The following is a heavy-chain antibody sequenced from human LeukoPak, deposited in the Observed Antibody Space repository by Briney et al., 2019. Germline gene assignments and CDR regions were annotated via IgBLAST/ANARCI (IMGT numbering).Heavy chain of an antibody. Sequence: GGSLRLSRAASGFTFSSYAMSWVRQAPGEGLEWVSAISGSGGSTYYADSVKGRFTISRDNSKNTLYLQMNSLRAEDTAVYYCAKDRALVGANIPDDAFDIWGQGTMVTVSS. CDR3: AKDRALVGANIPDDAFDI. CDR2: ISGSGGST. V-gene: IGHV3-23*01. D-gene: IGHD1-26*01. J-gene: IGHJ3*02. CDR1: GFTFSSYA.